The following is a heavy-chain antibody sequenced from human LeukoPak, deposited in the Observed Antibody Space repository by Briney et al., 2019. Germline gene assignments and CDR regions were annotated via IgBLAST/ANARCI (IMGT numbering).Heavy chain of an antibody. J-gene: IGHJ4*02. D-gene: IGHD6-19*01. V-gene: IGHV3-7*03. CDR3: AGRRSSGWYAY. CDR1: GFTFSSYW. CDR2: INQDGSEK. Sequence: GGSLRLSCAASGFTFSSYWMNWVRQAPGKGLEWVANINQDGSEKYFVDSVKGRFTISRDNAKNSVYLQMTSLRAEDTAVYYCAGRRSSGWYAYWGQGTLVTVSS.